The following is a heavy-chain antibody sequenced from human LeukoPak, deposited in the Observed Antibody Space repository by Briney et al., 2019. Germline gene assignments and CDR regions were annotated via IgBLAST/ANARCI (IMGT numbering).Heavy chain of an antibody. J-gene: IGHJ4*02. CDR1: SVSITQTNHF. D-gene: IGHD5-12*01. CDR3: AISGYGTYYFDY. V-gene: IGHV4-39*07. CDR2: IYYDGTT. Sequence: SETLSLTCTVSSVSITQTNHFWGWIRQPPGKGLEWIGNIYYDGTTYYNPSLKSRVTISVDTSKNQFSLKLSSVTAADTAVYYCAISGYGTYYFDYWGQGTLVTVSS.